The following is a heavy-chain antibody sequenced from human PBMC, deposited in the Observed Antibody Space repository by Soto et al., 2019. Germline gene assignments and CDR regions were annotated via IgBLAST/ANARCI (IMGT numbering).Heavy chain of an antibody. CDR2: IYYSGST. V-gene: IGHV4-59*01. Sequence: QVQLQESGPGLVKPSETLSLTCTVSGGSISSYYWSWIRQPPGKGLEWIGYIYYSGSTNYNPSHKSRVTISVDTSRNRFSLKLSSVTAADTAVYYCAIFYCSGASCPLDSWGQGTLVTVSS. D-gene: IGHD2-15*01. CDR1: GGSISSYY. J-gene: IGHJ4*02. CDR3: AIFYCSGASCPLDS.